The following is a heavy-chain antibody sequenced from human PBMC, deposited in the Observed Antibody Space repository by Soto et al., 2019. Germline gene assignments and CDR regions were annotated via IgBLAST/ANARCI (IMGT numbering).Heavy chain of an antibody. V-gene: IGHV3-33*01. CDR3: ARDNGNDEAIDY. CDR2: LWHDGKNK. Sequence: QVQVVESGGGGVLRGTSGRLSTAPSGFTFSNLGLHWVCEPPGKGLEGVAGLWHDGKNKYYADSGEGRFTISRDNSKNKIMLQLNTMSVEDKAVYFCARDNGNDEAIDYWGQGTLVIVSS. D-gene: IGHD1-1*01. J-gene: IGHJ4*02. CDR1: GFTFSNLG.